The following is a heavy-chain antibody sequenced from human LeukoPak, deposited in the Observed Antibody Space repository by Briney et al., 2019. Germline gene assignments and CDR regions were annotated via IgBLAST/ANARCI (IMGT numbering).Heavy chain of an antibody. CDR3: VVVVEPADSDGFDV. Sequence: PGGSLRLSCAASGFTLGNSWVHWVRQAPGKGLVWVSLINADGSTTTYADSVKGRFTISRDNARNTLSLQMNSLTIEDTAVYYCVVVVEPADSDGFDVWGQGTMITVSS. D-gene: IGHD2-2*01. V-gene: IGHV3-74*01. CDR2: INADGSTT. J-gene: IGHJ3*01. CDR1: GFTLGNSW.